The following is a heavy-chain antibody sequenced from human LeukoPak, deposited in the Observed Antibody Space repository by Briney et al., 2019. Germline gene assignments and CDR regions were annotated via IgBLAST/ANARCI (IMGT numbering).Heavy chain of an antibody. CDR1: SGSISSSNHY. Sequence: PSETLSLTCTVSSGSISSSNHYWGWIRQPPGKGLEWIGYIYYSGSTNYNPSLKSRVTISVDTSKNQFSLKLSSVTAADTAVYYCARDRRWLQSSIWGQGTLVTVSS. D-gene: IGHD5-24*01. J-gene: IGHJ4*02. CDR3: ARDRRWLQSSI. CDR2: IYYSGST. V-gene: IGHV4-61*01.